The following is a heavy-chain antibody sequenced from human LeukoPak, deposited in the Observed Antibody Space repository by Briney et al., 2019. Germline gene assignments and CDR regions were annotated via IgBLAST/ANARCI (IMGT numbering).Heavy chain of an antibody. V-gene: IGHV1-69*01. CDR2: IIPIFGTA. D-gene: IGHD2-2*01. CDR1: GGTFSSYA. CDR3: ARDYCSRTSCPRPYFDY. J-gene: IGHJ4*02. Sequence: SVKVSCKASGGTFSSYAISWVRQAPGQGLEWMGGIIPIFGTANYAQKFQGRVTITADEFTSTAYMELSSLRSEDTAVYYCARDYCSRTSCPRPYFDYWGQGTLVTVSS.